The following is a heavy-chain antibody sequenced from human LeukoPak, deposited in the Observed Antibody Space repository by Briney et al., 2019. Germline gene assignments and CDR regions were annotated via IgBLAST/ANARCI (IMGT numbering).Heavy chain of an antibody. V-gene: IGHV3-33*01. D-gene: IGHD1-26*01. J-gene: IGHJ4*02. CDR1: GFTFSSYG. CDR3: ARGGGSYPFFDY. CDR2: IWYDGSNK. Sequence: GGSLRLSCAASGFTFSSYGMHWVRQAPGKGLEWVAVIWYDGSNKYYADSVKGRFTISRDNSKNTLYLPMISLRAEDTAVYYCARGGGSYPFFDYWGQGTLVTVSS.